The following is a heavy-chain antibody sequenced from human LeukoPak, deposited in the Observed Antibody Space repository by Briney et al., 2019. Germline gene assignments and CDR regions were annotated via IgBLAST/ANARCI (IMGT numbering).Heavy chain of an antibody. Sequence: GGSLRLSCAASGFTFNTYWMTWVRQAPGKGLEWVANINQDGSEKYYVDSVKGRFTISRDNAKNSVYLQINSLRAEDTAVYYCARGQQWLIPGAFQHWGQGTQVTVSS. D-gene: IGHD6-19*01. V-gene: IGHV3-7*04. CDR2: INQDGSEK. CDR1: GFTFNTYW. CDR3: ARGQQWLIPGAFQH. J-gene: IGHJ1*01.